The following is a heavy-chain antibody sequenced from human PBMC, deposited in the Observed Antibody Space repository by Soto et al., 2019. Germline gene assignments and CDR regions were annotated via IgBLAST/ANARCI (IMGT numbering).Heavy chain of an antibody. Sequence: EASVKVSCKASGYTFTSYYIHWVRQAPGQGLEWMGIINPSGGSTSYAQKFQGRVTMTRDTSTSTVYMELSSLRTEDTAVYYCAREGYSSGWYAYWGQGTLVTVSS. CDR3: AREGYSSGWYAY. CDR1: GYTFTSYY. CDR2: INPSGGST. V-gene: IGHV1-46*01. J-gene: IGHJ4*02. D-gene: IGHD6-19*01.